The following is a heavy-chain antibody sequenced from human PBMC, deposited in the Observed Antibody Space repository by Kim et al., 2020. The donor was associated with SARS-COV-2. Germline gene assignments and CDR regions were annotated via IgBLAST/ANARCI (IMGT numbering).Heavy chain of an antibody. CDR3: AKPDRMGHSSTSSWFDP. Sequence: GGSLRLSCTASGFTFSSYAMSWVRQAPGKGLEWVSAISGSGGSTYYADSVKGRFTISRDNSKNTLYLQMNSLRAEDTAVYYCAKPDRMGHSSTSSWFDPWGQGTLVTVSS. CDR2: ISGSGGST. CDR1: GFTFSSYA. D-gene: IGHD2-2*01. V-gene: IGHV3-23*01. J-gene: IGHJ5*02.